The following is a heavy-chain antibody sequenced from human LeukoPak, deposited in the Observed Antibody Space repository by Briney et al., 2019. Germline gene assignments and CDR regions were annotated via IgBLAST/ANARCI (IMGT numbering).Heavy chain of an antibody. V-gene: IGHV4-34*01. CDR2: INHSRST. CDR3: ARTSLLRYFDWFHIPKNWFDP. CDR1: GGSFSGYY. Sequence: PSETLSLTCAVYGGSFSGYYWCWIRQPPGKGLEWIGEINHSRSTNYNPSLKSRVTISVDTSKNQFSLKLSPVTAADTAVYYCARTSLLRYFDWFHIPKNWFDPWGQGTLVTVSS. J-gene: IGHJ5*02. D-gene: IGHD3-9*01.